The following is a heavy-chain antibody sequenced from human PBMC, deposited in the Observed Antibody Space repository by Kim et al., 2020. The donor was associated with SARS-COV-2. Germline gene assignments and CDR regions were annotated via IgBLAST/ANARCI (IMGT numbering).Heavy chain of an antibody. CDR3: ARAWGE. J-gene: IGHJ4*02. V-gene: IGHV4-31*02. D-gene: IGHD3-16*01. Sequence: NPNTGGTHYNPSLKSRLLISVDTSKNPFALRLNSGTAADTAVYYCARAWGEWGQGTLVTVSS. CDR2: NPNTGGT.